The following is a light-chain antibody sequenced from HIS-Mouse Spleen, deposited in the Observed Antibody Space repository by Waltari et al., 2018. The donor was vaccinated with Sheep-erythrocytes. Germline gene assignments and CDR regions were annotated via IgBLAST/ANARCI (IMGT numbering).Light chain of an antibody. CDR2: DVS. Sequence: QSALTQPRSVSGSPGQSVTISCTGTSSDVGGYNYLSRYQQHPGKAPKLMIYDVSKRPSGVPDRFSGSKSGNTASLTISVLQAEDEADYYCCSYAGSYNHVFGTGTKVTVL. V-gene: IGLV2-11*01. CDR3: CSYAGSYNHV. J-gene: IGLJ1*01. CDR1: SSDVGGYNY.